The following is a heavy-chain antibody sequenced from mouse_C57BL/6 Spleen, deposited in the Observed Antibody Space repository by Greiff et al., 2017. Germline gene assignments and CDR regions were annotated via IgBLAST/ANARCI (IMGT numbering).Heavy chain of an antibody. CDR1: GYSITSDY. CDR2: ISYSGST. Sequence: VQLKESGPGLVKPSQTLSLTCSVTGYSITSDYWNWIRKFPGNKLEYMGYISYSGSTHYNPSLISRLSITLDTSKNQYYLQLNSVTTEDTATYYCASDPLYASGSYFAVWGPATPVTVSS. J-gene: IGHJ1*01. D-gene: IGHD2-3*01. V-gene: IGHV3-8*01. CDR3: ASDPLYASGSYFAV.